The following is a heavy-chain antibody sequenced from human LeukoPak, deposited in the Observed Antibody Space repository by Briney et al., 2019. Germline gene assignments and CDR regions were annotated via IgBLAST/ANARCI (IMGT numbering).Heavy chain of an antibody. CDR2: IYTSGST. CDR1: GGSISSGSYY. Sequence: SQTLSLTCTVSGGSISSGSYYWSWIRQPAGKGLEWIGRIYTSGSTNYNPSLKSRVTISIDTSKNQFSLKLSSVTAADTAVYYCARHDSPSGIAAAGGDYWGQGTLVTVSS. CDR3: ARHDSPSGIAAAGGDY. D-gene: IGHD6-13*01. J-gene: IGHJ4*02. V-gene: IGHV4-61*02.